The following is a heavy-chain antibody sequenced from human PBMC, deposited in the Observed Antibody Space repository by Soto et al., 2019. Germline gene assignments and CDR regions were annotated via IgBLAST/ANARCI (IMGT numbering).Heavy chain of an antibody. CDR1: GFTLSSYW. V-gene: IGHV3-74*01. CDR2: INSDGSST. D-gene: IGHD2-21*02. J-gene: IGHJ4*02. CDR3: ARYGGNSPWY. Sequence: EVQLVESGGGLVQPGGSLRLSCAASGFTLSSYWMRWVRQAPGKGLVWVSRINSDGSSTNYADSVKGRFTISRDNAKNTLYLQMNSLRAEDTAVYYCARYGGNSPWYWGQGTLVTVSS.